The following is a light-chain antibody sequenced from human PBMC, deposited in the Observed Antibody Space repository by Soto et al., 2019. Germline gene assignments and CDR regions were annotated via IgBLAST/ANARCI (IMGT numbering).Light chain of an antibody. CDR3: QQYGGSPGT. Sequence: EIVLTQSPGTLSLSPGERATLSCRASQSVRDSLAWYQQKPGQAPRLLLYHASYRVTGIPDRFSGSGSGTDFTLTISRLEPEDFAVYYCQQYGGSPGTFGQGTTVEVK. CDR1: QSVRDS. J-gene: IGKJ1*01. V-gene: IGKV3-20*01. CDR2: HAS.